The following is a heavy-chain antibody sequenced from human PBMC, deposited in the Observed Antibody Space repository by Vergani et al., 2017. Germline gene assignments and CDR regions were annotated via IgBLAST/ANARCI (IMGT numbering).Heavy chain of an antibody. D-gene: IGHD5-12*01. V-gene: IGHV4-38-2*01. J-gene: IGHJ4*02. CDR3: TRQPQEGASGPPSVPT. CDR2: NYHSGST. Sequence: QVQLQESGPGLVEPSETLSLTCAVSGYSIRNGYYWGWIRHPPGKGLEWIGSNYHSGSTHYNPSLKSRVTISVDTSKNDFSLKVTSVTAADTAVYYCTRQPQEGASGPPSVPTWGQGISVIVSS. CDR1: GYSIRNGYY.